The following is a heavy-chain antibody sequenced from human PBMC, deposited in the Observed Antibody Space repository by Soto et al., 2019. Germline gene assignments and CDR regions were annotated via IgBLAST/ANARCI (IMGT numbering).Heavy chain of an antibody. Sequence: QVQLQESGPGLVKPSQTLSLTCTVSGTTISSGDHYWSWIRQAPGKGLEWIGYMYYTGKTYYNTSPXSXXTLSVDTSNNQFSLKMTSVTAADTAMYFCARVYGRGDYFDFWGRGTLVSVSS. D-gene: IGHD1-26*01. J-gene: IGHJ4*02. V-gene: IGHV4-30-4*01. CDR2: MYYTGKT. CDR1: GTTISSGDHY. CDR3: ARVYGRGDYFDF.